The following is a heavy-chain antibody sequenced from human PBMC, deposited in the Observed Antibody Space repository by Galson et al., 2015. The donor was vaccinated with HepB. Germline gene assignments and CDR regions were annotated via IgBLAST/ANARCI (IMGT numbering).Heavy chain of an antibody. Sequence: SLRLSCAASGFTFSAYAMHWVRQAPGKGLEWLAVISYDGSNKYYADSVKGRFTISRDSSKNTLYLQMNRLRAEDTAVYYCVRDETVGATLPLDYWGQGTLVTVSS. J-gene: IGHJ4*02. V-gene: IGHV3-30-3*01. CDR1: GFTFSAYA. CDR2: ISYDGSNK. CDR3: VRDETVGATLPLDY. D-gene: IGHD1-26*01.